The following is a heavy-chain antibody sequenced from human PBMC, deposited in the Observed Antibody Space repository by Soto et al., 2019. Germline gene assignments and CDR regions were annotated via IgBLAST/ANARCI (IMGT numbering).Heavy chain of an antibody. V-gene: IGHV4-31*03. D-gene: IGHD2-2*01. CDR1: GGSISSGGYY. CDR3: ARDRGGRYCSSTSCYVSEWLDP. Sequence: SETLSLTCTFSGGSISSGGYYWILIRQHPGKGLEWIGYIYYSGSTYYNPSLKSRVTISVDTSKNQFSLKLSSVTAADTAVYYCARDRGGRYCSSTSCYVSEWLDPWGQGTLVTVSS. CDR2: IYYSGST. J-gene: IGHJ5*02.